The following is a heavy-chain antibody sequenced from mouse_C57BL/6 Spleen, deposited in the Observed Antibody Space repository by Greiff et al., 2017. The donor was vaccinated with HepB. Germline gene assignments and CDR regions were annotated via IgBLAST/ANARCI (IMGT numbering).Heavy chain of an antibody. V-gene: IGHV5-9*01. J-gene: IGHJ1*03. CDR1: GFTFSSYT. CDR3: ARQRGGYEHWYFDV. D-gene: IGHD2-2*01. Sequence: DVKLVESGGGLVKPGGSLKLSCAASGFTFSSYTMSWVRQTPEKRLEWVATISGGGGNTYYPDSVKGRFTISRDNAKNTLYLQMSSLRSEDTALYYCARQRGGYEHWYFDVWGTGTTVTVSS. CDR2: ISGGGGNT.